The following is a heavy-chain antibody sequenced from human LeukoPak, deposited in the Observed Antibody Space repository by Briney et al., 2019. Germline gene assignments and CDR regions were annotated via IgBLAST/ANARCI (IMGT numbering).Heavy chain of an antibody. D-gene: IGHD3-22*01. CDR3: ARDCYSSGYSNFDY. Sequence: PGGSLRLSCEASGFTFRNYWMHWVRQAPGKGLVWVSRINSDGSATSCADSVKGRFTISRDNSKNTLYLQMNSLRAEDTAVYYCARDCYSSGYSNFDYWGQGTLVTVSS. V-gene: IGHV3-74*01. CDR2: INSDGSAT. CDR1: GFTFRNYW. J-gene: IGHJ4*02.